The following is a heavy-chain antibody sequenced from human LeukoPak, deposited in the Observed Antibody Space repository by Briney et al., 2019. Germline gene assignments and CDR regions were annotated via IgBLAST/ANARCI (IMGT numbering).Heavy chain of an antibody. J-gene: IGHJ4*02. V-gene: IGHV1-46*01. CDR2: IHPNDGDT. CDR3: ATYTQSGAQGVNDY. Sequence: ASVKVSCKASGYTFTNYYMHWVRQAPGQGLEWMGLIHPNDGDTKYAQEFQDRVTMTRDTSTSTVYMELSSLRPEDTAVYYCATYTQSGAQGVNDYWGQGTLVTVSS. CDR1: GYTFTNYY. D-gene: IGHD3-10*01.